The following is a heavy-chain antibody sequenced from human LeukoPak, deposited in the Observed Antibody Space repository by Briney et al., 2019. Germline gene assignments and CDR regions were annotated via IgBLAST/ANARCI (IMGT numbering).Heavy chain of an antibody. CDR3: ATRVPAARFDY. D-gene: IGHD2-2*01. CDR1: GGSISSYY. Sequence: PSETLSLTCTVSGGSISSYYWSWIRQPPGKGLEWIGYIYYSGSTNYNPSLKSRVSISVDTSKKQFSLKMTSVTAADTAIYYCATRVPAARFDYWGQGTLVSVSS. CDR2: IYYSGST. V-gene: IGHV4-59*03. J-gene: IGHJ4*02.